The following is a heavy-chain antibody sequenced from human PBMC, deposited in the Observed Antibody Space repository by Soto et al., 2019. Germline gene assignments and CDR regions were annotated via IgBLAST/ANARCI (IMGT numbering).Heavy chain of an antibody. J-gene: IGHJ3*02. Sequence: PGGSLRLSCAASGFTFSSYSMNWVRQAPGKGLEWVSPISSSSSYIYYADSVKGRFTISRDNAKNSLYLQMNSLRAEDTAVYYCARAGAAAAPGDDAFDIWGQGTMVTVSS. CDR2: ISSSSSYI. D-gene: IGHD6-13*01. V-gene: IGHV3-21*01. CDR1: GFTFSSYS. CDR3: ARAGAAAAPGDDAFDI.